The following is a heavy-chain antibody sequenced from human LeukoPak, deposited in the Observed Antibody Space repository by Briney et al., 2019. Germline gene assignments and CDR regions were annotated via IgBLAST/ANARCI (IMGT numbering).Heavy chain of an antibody. CDR2: INHSGST. Sequence: PSETLSLTCAVYAGSFSGYYWSWIRQPPGKGLEWIGEINHSGSTNYNPSLKSRITISVDTSKNQFSLKLRSVTAADTAVYYCARDWGSYRYGSFDYWGQGTLVTVSS. CDR3: ARDWGSYRYGSFDY. V-gene: IGHV4-34*01. CDR1: AGSFSGYY. J-gene: IGHJ4*02. D-gene: IGHD3-16*02.